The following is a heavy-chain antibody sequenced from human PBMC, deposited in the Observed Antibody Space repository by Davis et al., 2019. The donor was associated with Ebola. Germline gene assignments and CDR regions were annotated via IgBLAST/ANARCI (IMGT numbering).Heavy chain of an antibody. V-gene: IGHV4-39*01. CDR3: ASHGGGQLVLEENWFDP. CDR1: GGSISSRSSY. Sequence: SETLSLTCTVSGGSISSRSSYWGWIRQPPGKGLEWIATIYYSGSTYYNPSFKSRVTISVDTSKNQLSLKLRSVTAADTAVYYCASHGGGQLVLEENWFDPWGQGTLVTVSS. D-gene: IGHD1-7*01. J-gene: IGHJ5*02. CDR2: IYYSGST.